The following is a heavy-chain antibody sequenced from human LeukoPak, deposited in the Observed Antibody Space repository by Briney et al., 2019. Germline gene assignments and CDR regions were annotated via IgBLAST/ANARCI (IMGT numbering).Heavy chain of an antibody. CDR2: ISSSSSYI. V-gene: IGHV3-21*01. Sequence: GGSLRLSCAASGFTFSSYSMNWVRQAPGKGLEWVSSISSSSSYIYYADSVKGRFTISRDNAKNSLYLQMNSLRAEDTAVYYCARDAWDCSSTSCSKVLDYWGRGTLVTVSS. CDR1: GFTFSSYS. D-gene: IGHD2-2*01. CDR3: ARDAWDCSSTSCSKVLDY. J-gene: IGHJ4*02.